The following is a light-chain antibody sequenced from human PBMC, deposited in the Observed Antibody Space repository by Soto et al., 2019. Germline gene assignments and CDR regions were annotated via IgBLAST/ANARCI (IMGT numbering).Light chain of an antibody. J-gene: IGKJ5*01. Sequence: DIQLTQSPATLSASVGDRVTITCRASQSINGWLAWYQQKPGQAPNLLIYKASTLESGVPSRFSGSGSGTEFTLTVSSLQPDDFATYYCQQSYSTPSITFGHGTRLEIK. CDR2: KAS. CDR3: QQSYSTPSIT. CDR1: QSINGW. V-gene: IGKV1-5*03.